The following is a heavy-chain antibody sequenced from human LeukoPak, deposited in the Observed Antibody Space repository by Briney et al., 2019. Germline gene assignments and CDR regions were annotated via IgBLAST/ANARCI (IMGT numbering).Heavy chain of an antibody. V-gene: IGHV3-48*03. D-gene: IGHD3-22*01. J-gene: IGHJ3*02. CDR3: ARDSHKFDSSGYYPDAFDI. CDR2: ISSSGSSI. CDR1: GLTLSSYE. Sequence: GGSLRLSCAASGLTLSSYEMNWVRQAPGKGLEWVSYISSSGSSIYYADSVKGRFTISRDNAKKSLYLQMHSLRAEDTAVYYCARDSHKFDSSGYYPDAFDIWGQGTMVTVSS.